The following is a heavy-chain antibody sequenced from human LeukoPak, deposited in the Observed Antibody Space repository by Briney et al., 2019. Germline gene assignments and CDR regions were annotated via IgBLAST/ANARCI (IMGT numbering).Heavy chain of an antibody. CDR2: ISTNGGST. V-gene: IGHV3-64*01. CDR1: GFTFSSYA. CDR3: ARVGRLVGSCPDY. D-gene: IGHD1-26*01. J-gene: IGHJ4*02. Sequence: SGRTQRLSCAASGFTFSSYAMHWVRQAPGKGLEYVSAISTNGGSTYYANSVKGRFTISRDNSKNTLYLQMGSLRAEDMAVYYCARVGRLVGSCPDYWGQGTLVTVSS.